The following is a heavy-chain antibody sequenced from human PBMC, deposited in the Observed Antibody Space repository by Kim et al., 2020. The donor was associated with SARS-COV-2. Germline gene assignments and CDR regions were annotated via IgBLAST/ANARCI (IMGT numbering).Heavy chain of an antibody. CDR1: GFTFSSYE. J-gene: IGHJ6*02. D-gene: IGHD3-3*01. CDR2: ISSSGSTI. Sequence: GGSLRLSCAASGFTFSSYEMNWVRQAPGKGLEWVSYISSSGSTIYYADSVKGRFTISRDNAKNYLYLQMKSLRAEDTAVYYCARLYYDFWSGYHHYYYYGMDVLGQGTTVTV. V-gene: IGHV3-48*03. CDR3: ARLYYDFWSGYHHYYYYGMDV.